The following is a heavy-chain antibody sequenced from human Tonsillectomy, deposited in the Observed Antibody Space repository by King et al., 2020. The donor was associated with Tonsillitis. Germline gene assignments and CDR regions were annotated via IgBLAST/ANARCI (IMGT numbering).Heavy chain of an antibody. CDR2: INPDSGGP. CDR3: ARDRGVITGTPTLNWFDP. J-gene: IGHJ5*02. D-gene: IGHD1-7*01. V-gene: IGHV1-2*02. Sequence: QLVQSGAEVKKPGASVKVSCRASGYSFSDYYIHWVRRAPGQGLEWMGWINPDSGGPNYVQKFQCRVTMTRDTSLSTAYMELGRLRSDDTALYYCARDRGVITGTPTLNWFDPWGQGTLVTVSS. CDR1: GYSFSDYY.